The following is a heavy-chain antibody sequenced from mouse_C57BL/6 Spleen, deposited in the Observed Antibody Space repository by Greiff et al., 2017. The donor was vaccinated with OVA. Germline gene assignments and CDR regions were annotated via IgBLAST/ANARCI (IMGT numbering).Heavy chain of an antibody. CDR3: ERGYDYSKLFDY. CDR2: IHPSDSDT. D-gene: IGHD2-5*01. V-gene: IGHV1-74*01. CDR1: GYTFTSYW. J-gene: IGHJ2*01. Sequence: VQLQQPGAELVKPGASVKVSCKASGYTFTSYWMHWVKQRPGQGLEWIGRIHPSDSDTNYNQKFKGKATLTVAKSSSTAYMQLSSLTSEDSAVYYCERGYDYSKLFDYWGQGTTLTVSS.